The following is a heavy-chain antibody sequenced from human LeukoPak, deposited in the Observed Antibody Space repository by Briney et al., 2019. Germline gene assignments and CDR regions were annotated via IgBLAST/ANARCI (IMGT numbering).Heavy chain of an antibody. Sequence: GGSLRLSCAASGFTFSSYAMSWVRQAPGKGLEWVSAISGSGGSTYYADSVKGRFTISRDNSKNTLYLQMNSLRAEDTAVYYCATKDPYYYDTNWFDPWGQGTLVTVSS. CDR2: ISGSGGST. J-gene: IGHJ5*02. V-gene: IGHV3-23*01. D-gene: IGHD3-22*01. CDR1: GFTFSSYA. CDR3: ATKDPYYYDTNWFDP.